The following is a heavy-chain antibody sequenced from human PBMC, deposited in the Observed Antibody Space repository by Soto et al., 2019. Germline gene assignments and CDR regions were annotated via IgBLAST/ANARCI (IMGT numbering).Heavy chain of an antibody. CDR3: ARDWTGNTCPCLDV. D-gene: IGHD2-8*02. CDR1: GFTFSNYA. J-gene: IGHJ6*02. V-gene: IGHV3-23*01. CDR2: SGGGGGTT. Sequence: EVQLWESGGGLVQPGGSLRLSCAASGFTFSNYALTWVRQSPGKGLEWVSTSGGGGGTTYYADSVTGRFTISRDNSKNTLSLQMSSLRVEDTAIYYCARDWTGNTCPCLDVWGQGTTVSVSS.